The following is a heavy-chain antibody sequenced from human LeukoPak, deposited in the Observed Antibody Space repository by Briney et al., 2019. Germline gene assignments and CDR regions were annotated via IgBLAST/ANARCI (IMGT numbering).Heavy chain of an antibody. CDR3: AGCAGNSCYFDY. CDR1: GFSFISYW. J-gene: IGHJ4*02. CDR2: IKQDGSAK. Sequence: GGSLLLSCAASGFSFISYWMSWVRQAPGKGLEWVANIKQDGSAKNYVDSVKGRFTISRDNAKNSLYLQLNSLRAEDTAVYCCAGCAGNSCYFDYWGQGTLVIVSS. V-gene: IGHV3-7*01. D-gene: IGHD1-1*01.